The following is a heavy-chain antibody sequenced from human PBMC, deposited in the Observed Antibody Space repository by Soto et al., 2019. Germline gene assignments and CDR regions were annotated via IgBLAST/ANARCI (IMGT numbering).Heavy chain of an antibody. CDR2: INHGGST. J-gene: IGHJ4*02. D-gene: IGHD3-22*01. CDR1: GGSFSGFY. V-gene: IGHV4-34*01. CDR3: ARVTPGYYYDSRRCDF. Sequence: PSETLSLTCAVNGGSFSGFYWSWIRQPPGMGLEWIGEINHGGSTNYNPSLKSRLTMSVDMSKNQLYLRLRSVTAADTAVYYCARVTPGYYYDSRRCDFWGRGSLGT.